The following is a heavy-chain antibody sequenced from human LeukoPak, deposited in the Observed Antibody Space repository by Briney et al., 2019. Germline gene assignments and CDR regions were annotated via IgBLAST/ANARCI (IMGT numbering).Heavy chain of an antibody. CDR2: IYYTGST. D-gene: IGHD6-19*01. CDR3: ARSGGYSSPQNY. V-gene: IGHV4-59*01. Sequence: SETLSLTCTVSGGSISSYYWSWIRQPPGKGLEWIGYIYYTGSTNFNPSLKSRVTISVDTSENQFSLKLSSVTAADTAVYYCARSGGYSSPQNYWGQGTLVTVSS. J-gene: IGHJ4*02. CDR1: GGSISSYY.